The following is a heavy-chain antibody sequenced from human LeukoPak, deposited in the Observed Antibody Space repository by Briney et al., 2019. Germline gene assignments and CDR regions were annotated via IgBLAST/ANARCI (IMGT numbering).Heavy chain of an antibody. V-gene: IGHV3-21*05. J-gene: IGHJ1*01. CDR1: GFTFRSYN. D-gene: IGHD4-23*01. Sequence: GGSLRLSCAAFGFTFRSYNMIWVRQAPGKGLEWVSNIDGASTFIYYADSVKGRFTISRDNAKNSLYLQMNSLRAEDTAVYYCVRSDGGNPRTNWGQGTLVTVSS. CDR2: IDGASTFI. CDR3: VRSDGGNPRTN.